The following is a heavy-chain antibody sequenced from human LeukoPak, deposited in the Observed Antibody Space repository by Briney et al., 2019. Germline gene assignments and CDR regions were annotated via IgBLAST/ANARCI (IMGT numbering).Heavy chain of an antibody. CDR3: ARGLDSISLLRRWSWFDP. CDR2: INHSGST. J-gene: IGHJ5*02. V-gene: IGHV4-34*01. D-gene: IGHD2-21*01. Sequence: PSETLSLTCAVYGGSFSGYYWSWIRQPPGKGLEWIGEINHSGSTNYNPSLKSRVTISVDTSKNQFSLKLSSVTAADTAVYYCARGLDSISLLRRWSWFDPWGQGTLVTVSS. CDR1: GGSFSGYY.